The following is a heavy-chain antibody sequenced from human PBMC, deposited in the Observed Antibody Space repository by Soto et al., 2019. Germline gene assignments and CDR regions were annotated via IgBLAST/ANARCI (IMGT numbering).Heavy chain of an antibody. Sequence: PGGSLRLSCAASGFTFSSYGMHWVRQAPGKGLEWVAVISYDGSNKYYADSVKGRFTISRDNSKNTLYLQMNSLRAEDTAVYYCARGNEWEPLGHWGQRTLVTVSS. V-gene: IGHV3-30*03. D-gene: IGHD1-26*01. CDR1: GFTFSSYG. CDR3: ARGNEWEPLGH. CDR2: ISYDGSNK. J-gene: IGHJ5*02.